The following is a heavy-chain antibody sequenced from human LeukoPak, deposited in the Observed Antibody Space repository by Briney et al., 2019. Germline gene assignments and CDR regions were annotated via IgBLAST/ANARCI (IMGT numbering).Heavy chain of an antibody. D-gene: IGHD6-6*01. Sequence: GGSLRLSCAASGFTFSSYSMNWVRQAPGKGLEWVSSTSSSSSYIYYADSVKGRFTISRDNAKNSLYLQMNSLRAEDTAVYYCARGLYSSSVDAFDIWGQGTMVTVSS. CDR2: TSSSSSYI. CDR3: ARGLYSSSVDAFDI. J-gene: IGHJ3*02. CDR1: GFTFSSYS. V-gene: IGHV3-21*01.